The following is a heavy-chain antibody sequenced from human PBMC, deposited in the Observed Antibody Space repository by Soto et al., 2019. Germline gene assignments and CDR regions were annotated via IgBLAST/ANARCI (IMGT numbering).Heavy chain of an antibody. Sequence: SLNLYCADSGFAFSSYAIHWGRHAPGKGLKWTVVISCDGSNIYYADSVKGRFTICRDNSKNTLYLQMNSLRAEDTAVYYCAKVRRIYCSGGSCYFYYYYGLDVWGQGTTVTVSS. V-gene: IGHV3-30*18. D-gene: IGHD2-15*01. CDR1: GFAFSSYA. CDR3: AKVRRIYCSGGSCYFYYYYGLDV. CDR2: ISCDGSNI. J-gene: IGHJ6*02.